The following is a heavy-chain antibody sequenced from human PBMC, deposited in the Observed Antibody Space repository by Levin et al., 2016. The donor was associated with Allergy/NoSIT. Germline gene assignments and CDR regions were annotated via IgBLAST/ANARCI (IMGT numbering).Heavy chain of an antibody. D-gene: IGHD1-1*01. Sequence: VRQAPGKGLEWVGRIKSKTDGGTTDYAAPVKGRFTISRDDSKNTLYLQMNSLKTEDTAVYYCTTDNVEDAFDIWGQGTMVTVSS. V-gene: IGHV3-15*01. CDR2: IKSKTDGGTT. CDR3: TTDNVEDAFDI. J-gene: IGHJ3*02.